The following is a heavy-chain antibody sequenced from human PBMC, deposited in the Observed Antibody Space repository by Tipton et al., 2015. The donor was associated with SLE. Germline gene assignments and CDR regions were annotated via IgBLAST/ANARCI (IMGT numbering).Heavy chain of an antibody. CDR2: INHSGST. V-gene: IGHV4-34*01. CDR1: GGSFSGYY. J-gene: IGHJ6*03. D-gene: IGHD5-18*01. CDR3: ARAAGSSFGYNYYYMDD. Sequence: TLSLTCAVYGGSFSGYYWTWIRQPPGKGLEWIGEINHSGSTNYNPSLKSRVTISVDTSKNQFSLKLSSVTAADTAVYYCARAAGSSFGYNYYYMDDWGKGTTVTVSS.